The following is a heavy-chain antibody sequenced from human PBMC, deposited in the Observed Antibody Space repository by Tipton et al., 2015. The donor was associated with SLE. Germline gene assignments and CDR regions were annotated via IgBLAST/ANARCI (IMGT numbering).Heavy chain of an antibody. CDR3: ASRDIAAGVDY. CDR1: GASISSHY. CDR2: IYYSGST. Sequence: TLSLTCTVSGASISSHYWIWIRQPPGKGLEWIGYIYYSGSTNYNPSLTSRVTISVDTSKNQFSLRLSSVTAADTAVYYGASRDIAAGVDYWGQGTVVTVSS. V-gene: IGHV4-59*11. D-gene: IGHD6-25*01. J-gene: IGHJ4*02.